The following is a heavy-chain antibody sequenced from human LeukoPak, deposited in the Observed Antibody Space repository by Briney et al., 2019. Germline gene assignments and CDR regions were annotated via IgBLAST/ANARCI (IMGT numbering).Heavy chain of an antibody. V-gene: IGHV3-21*01. J-gene: IGHJ4*02. D-gene: IGHD1-1*01. Sequence: GGSLRLSCAASGFTFSTFSMNWVRQAPGKGLEWISYISSVSSYIHYADSVKGRFTISRDNANNSLYLHMNNLRAEDTAFYYCARGPTTGLCGNSYIDYFDHWGQGILVTVSS. CDR3: ARGPTTGLCGNSYIDYFDH. CDR1: GFTFSTFS. CDR2: ISSVSSYI.